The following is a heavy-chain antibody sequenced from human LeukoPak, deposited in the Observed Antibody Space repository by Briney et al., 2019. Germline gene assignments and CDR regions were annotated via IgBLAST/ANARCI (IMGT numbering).Heavy chain of an antibody. J-gene: IGHJ4*02. Sequence: SETLSVTCTVSGASMITHYWSWLRQPRGKGLEWIGYLLDSWRTKDNPSLQSRVTLSADTSKNQFSLRLTSVTAADTAVYYCATIRRGSIYGYFDFWGQGILVTVSS. CDR2: LLDSWRT. D-gene: IGHD5-18*01. CDR3: ATIRRGSIYGYFDF. V-gene: IGHV4-59*11. CDR1: GASMITHY.